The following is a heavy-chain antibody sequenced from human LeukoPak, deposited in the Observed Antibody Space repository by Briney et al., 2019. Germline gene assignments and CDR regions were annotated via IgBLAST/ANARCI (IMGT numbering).Heavy chain of an antibody. J-gene: IGHJ6*03. D-gene: IGHD2-21*01. CDR2: INHSGST. CDR1: GGSFSGYY. CDR3: ARLIGGYYYYYYMDV. V-gene: IGHV4-34*01. Sequence: PSETLSLTCAVYGGSFSGYYWSWIRQPPGKGLEWIGEINHSGSTNYNPSLKSRVTISVDTSKNQFSLKLSSVTAADTAVYYCARLIGGYYYYYYMDVWGKGTTVTVPS.